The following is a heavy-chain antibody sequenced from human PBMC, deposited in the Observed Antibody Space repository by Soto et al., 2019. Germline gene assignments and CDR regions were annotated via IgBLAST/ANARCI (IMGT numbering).Heavy chain of an antibody. CDR2: IIPVLGVT. D-gene: IGHD2-21*02. CDR3: AVRRNCGIDCYDKTYYSMDV. J-gene: IGHJ6*02. Sequence: QVQLVQSGAEVRKPGSSVEVSCMASGSTFSSYTVNWVRQAPGQGLEWIGRIIPVLGVTHYARRFQGRVTITADRSRQTSHMQLTSLTSEDTAVYYCAVRRNCGIDCYDKTYYSMDVWGQGTTVTVSS. CDR1: GSTFSSYT. V-gene: IGHV1-69*02.